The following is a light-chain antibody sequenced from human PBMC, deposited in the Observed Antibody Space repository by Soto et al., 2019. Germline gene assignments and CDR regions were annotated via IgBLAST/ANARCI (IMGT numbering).Light chain of an antibody. J-gene: IGLJ1*01. CDR3: TSYSSTNTFYV. CDR1: SSDIGGYYY. CDR2: QVT. Sequence: QSVLTQPPSASGTPGQRVTISCTGTSSDIGGYYYVSWYQHHPGKAPKLMIYQVTNRPSGVSHRFSGSKSGNTAPLTISGLQADDEADYYCTSYSSTNTFYVFGAGTKVTVL. V-gene: IGLV2-14*01.